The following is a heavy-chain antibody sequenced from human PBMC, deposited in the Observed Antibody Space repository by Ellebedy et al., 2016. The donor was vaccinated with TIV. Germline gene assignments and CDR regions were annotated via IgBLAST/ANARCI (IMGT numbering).Heavy chain of an antibody. J-gene: IGHJ4*02. V-gene: IGHV3-21*06. D-gene: IGHD4-17*01. CDR1: AFTFSTYS. CDR2: MSGTSSYV. CDR3: ARVHGDYRIDY. Sequence: GGSLRLSCAASAFTFSTYSMNWVRQAPGKGLEWVSSMSGTSSYVHYADSVEGRFTISSDNAKNSLYLHLSSLRVEDTAVYYCARVHGDYRIDYWGPGTLVTVSS.